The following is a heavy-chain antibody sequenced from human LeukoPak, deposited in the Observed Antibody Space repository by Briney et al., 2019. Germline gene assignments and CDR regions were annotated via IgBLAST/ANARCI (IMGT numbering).Heavy chain of an antibody. D-gene: IGHD3-3*02. CDR1: GDSIRSSSYY. V-gene: IGHV4-39*01. J-gene: IGHJ5*02. Sequence: ASETLSLTCTVSGDSIRSSSYYWGWIRQPPGKGLEWIGSIYYSGSTYYNPSLKSRVTMSVDTSKNQFSLKLSSVTAADTAVYYCARHIQIAFRVFRLGWIDPWGQGTLVTVSS. CDR3: ARHIQIAFRVFRLGWIDP. CDR2: IYYSGST.